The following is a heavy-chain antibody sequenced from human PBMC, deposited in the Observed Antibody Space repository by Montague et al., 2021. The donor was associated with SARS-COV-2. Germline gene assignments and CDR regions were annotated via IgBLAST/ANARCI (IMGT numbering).Heavy chain of an antibody. D-gene: IGHD4-17*01. CDR1: GFSPRTGGVG. J-gene: IGHJ5*02. CDR3: AYFSTTVSTGYFDP. V-gene: IGHV2-5*04. Sequence: ALVKPTQTLTLTCSFSGFSPRTGGVGVGWLRQPPEKALEWLALIYWNDDERYTPSLRTRLTITKDISNNQLALIMTNMDPVDTGTYYCAYFSTTVSTGYFDPWGPGHRVTVSS. CDR2: IYWNDDE.